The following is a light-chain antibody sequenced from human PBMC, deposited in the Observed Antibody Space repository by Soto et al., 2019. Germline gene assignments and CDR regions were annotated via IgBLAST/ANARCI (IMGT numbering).Light chain of an antibody. V-gene: IGKV3-20*01. J-gene: IGKJ5*01. CDR3: HQYGSSPPIT. CDR2: GPS. Sequence: DIVLTQSPGTLPLSPGETATLSCRASQSVSSSYLAWYQQKPVQAPRRLSYGPSSTATGIPDRFSGSGSGTYFSLTIRSLEPAAFPVYYCHQYGSSPPITFGQGTRLEIK. CDR1: QSVSSSY.